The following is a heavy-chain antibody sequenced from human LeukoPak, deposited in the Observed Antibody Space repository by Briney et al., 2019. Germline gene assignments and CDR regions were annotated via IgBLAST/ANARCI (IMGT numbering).Heavy chain of an antibody. CDR1: GYTFTSYD. V-gene: IGHV1-8*01. D-gene: IGHD3-10*01. CDR2: MNPNSGNT. J-gene: IGHJ6*02. Sequence: GASVKVSCKASGYTFTSYDINWVRQATGQGLEWMGWMNPNSGNTGYAQKFQGRVTMTRNTSISTAYMELSSLRSEDTAVYYCARYITMVRGVIKRNYYYGMDVWGQGTTDTVSS. CDR3: ARYITMVRGVIKRNYYYGMDV.